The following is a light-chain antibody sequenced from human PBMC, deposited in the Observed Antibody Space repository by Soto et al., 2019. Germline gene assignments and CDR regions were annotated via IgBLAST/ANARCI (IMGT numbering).Light chain of an antibody. CDR3: MQPLQSWT. V-gene: IGKV2-28*01. CDR1: QSLLQSNGYNY. Sequence: DIVMTQSPLSLPVTPGEPASISCRSSQSLLQSNGYNYLDWYLQKPGQSLQLLIYLGSNRASGVPDRFSGSGSGTDFTLKISRVEAEDVGVYYCMQPLQSWTFGQGTKVEIK. J-gene: IGKJ1*01. CDR2: LGS.